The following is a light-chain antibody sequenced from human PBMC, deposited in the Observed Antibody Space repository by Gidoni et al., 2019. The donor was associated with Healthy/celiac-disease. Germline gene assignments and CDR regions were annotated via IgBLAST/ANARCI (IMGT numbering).Light chain of an antibody. Sequence: DIQMTQSPSTLSASVGDRVTITCRASQSISSWLAWYQQKPGKAPKLLIYKASSLESGVPSRFSGSGSGTEFTLTISRLQPDDVATYYCQQYNSYPLTCGGXTKVEIK. CDR2: KAS. CDR1: QSISSW. J-gene: IGKJ4*01. CDR3: QQYNSYPLT. V-gene: IGKV1-5*03.